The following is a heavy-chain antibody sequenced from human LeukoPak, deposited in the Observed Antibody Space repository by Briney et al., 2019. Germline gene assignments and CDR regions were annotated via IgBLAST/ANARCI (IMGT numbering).Heavy chain of an antibody. Sequence: RSETLSLTCTVSGGSISSGSYYWSWIRQPAGKGLEWIGRIYTSGSTYYNPSLKSRVTISVDTSKNQFSLKLSSVTAADTAVYYCASRKLGNDYWGQGTLVTVSS. CDR3: ASRKLGNDY. J-gene: IGHJ4*02. CDR1: GGSISSGSYY. V-gene: IGHV4-61*02. CDR2: IYTSGST. D-gene: IGHD7-27*01.